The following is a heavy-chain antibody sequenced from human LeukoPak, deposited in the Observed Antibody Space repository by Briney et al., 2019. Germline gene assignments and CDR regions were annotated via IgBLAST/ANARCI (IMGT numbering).Heavy chain of an antibody. Sequence: GGSLRLSCAASGVTFSSDWVSGGGQAPGRGGEWVANIKQDGSENYYVDSVKGRFTISRDNAKTSLYLQMNSLRAEDTAVYYCARDHRGYGFDYWGQGTLVTVSS. J-gene: IGHJ4*02. D-gene: IGHD3-22*01. CDR2: IKQDGSEN. CDR1: GVTFSSDW. V-gene: IGHV3-7*01. CDR3: ARDHRGYGFDY.